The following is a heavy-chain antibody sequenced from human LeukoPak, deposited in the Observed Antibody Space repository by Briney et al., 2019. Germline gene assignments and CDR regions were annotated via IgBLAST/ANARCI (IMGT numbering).Heavy chain of an antibody. J-gene: IGHJ3*02. Sequence: GGSLRLSCAASGFTFSDYYMSWIRQAPGKGLEWVSYISSSGSTIYYADSVKGRFTISRDNAKNSLYLQMNSLRAEDTAVYYCARGTYCSGGSCYFPDAFDIWGQGTMVTVSS. V-gene: IGHV3-11*04. D-gene: IGHD2-15*01. CDR3: ARGTYCSGGSCYFPDAFDI. CDR2: ISSSGSTI. CDR1: GFTFSDYY.